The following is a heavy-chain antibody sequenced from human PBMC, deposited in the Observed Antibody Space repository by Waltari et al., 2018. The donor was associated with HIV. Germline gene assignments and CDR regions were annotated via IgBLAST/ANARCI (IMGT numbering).Heavy chain of an antibody. CDR2: INQSGRT. Sequence: QVQLQQWGAGLLKPSETLSLTCAVYGGSFSGYYWSWIRQPPGKGLEWIGEINQSGRTNDNPALKGRVTRSVDTSKNQFSLKLSSVTAADTAVYYCARILLGFYSSSSSFDYWGQGTLVTVSS. CDR1: GGSFSGYY. CDR3: ARILLGFYSSSSSFDY. J-gene: IGHJ4*02. D-gene: IGHD6-6*01. V-gene: IGHV4-34*01.